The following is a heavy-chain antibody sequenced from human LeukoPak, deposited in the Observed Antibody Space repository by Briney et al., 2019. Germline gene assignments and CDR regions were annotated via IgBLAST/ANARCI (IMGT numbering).Heavy chain of an antibody. CDR3: VNGDYRED. CDR2: IGSTGTNT. CDR1: GFSFSSFT. D-gene: IGHD4-17*01. J-gene: IGHJ1*01. Sequence: GGSXRLSCAASGFSFSSFTMNWVRQXPGKGLEWVSSIGSTGTNTHYADSVKGRFTISRDNARNSLFLQMNRLRADDTAVYYCVNGDYREDWGQGTLVAVSS. V-gene: IGHV3-21*01.